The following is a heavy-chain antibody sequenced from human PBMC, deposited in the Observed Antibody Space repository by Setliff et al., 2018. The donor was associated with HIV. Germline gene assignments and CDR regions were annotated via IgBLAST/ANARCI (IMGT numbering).Heavy chain of an antibody. CDR2: ISGSGGST. D-gene: IGHD3-22*01. Sequence: GSLRLSCAASGFTFSSYAMSWVRQAPGKGLEWVSAISGSGGSTYYADSVKGRFTISRDNSKNTLYLQMNSLRAEDTAVYYCAKAAWDVKYYYDSSGFLGYWGQGTLVTVSS. CDR1: GFTFSSYA. CDR3: AKAAWDVKYYYDSSGFLGY. V-gene: IGHV3-23*01. J-gene: IGHJ4*02.